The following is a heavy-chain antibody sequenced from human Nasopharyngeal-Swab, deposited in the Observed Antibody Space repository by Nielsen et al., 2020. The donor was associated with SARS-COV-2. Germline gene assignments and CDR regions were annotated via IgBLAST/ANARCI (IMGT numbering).Heavy chain of an antibody. D-gene: IGHD2-8*01. CDR1: GGSISSGGYY. J-gene: IGHJ3*02. V-gene: IGHV4-31*03. CDR3: ASVDNMLDDAFDI. Sequence: SETLSLTCTVSGGSISSGGYYWSWIRQHPGKGLEWIGYIYYSGSTYYNPSLKSRVTISVDTSKNQFSLKLSSVTAADTAVYYCASVDNMLDDAFDIWGQGTMVTVSS. CDR2: IYYSGST.